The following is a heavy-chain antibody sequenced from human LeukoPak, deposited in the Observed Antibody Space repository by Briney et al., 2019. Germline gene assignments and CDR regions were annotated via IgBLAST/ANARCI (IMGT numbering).Heavy chain of an antibody. CDR3: AKGISMVRGVIDY. Sequence: SGGSLRLSCAASGFSFGSYGIHWVRQAPGKGLEWVAVIWYDVNNKYYADSVKGRFTISRDNSKNTLYLQMNSLRAEDTAVYYCAKGISMVRGVIDYWGQGTLVTVSS. CDR1: GFSFGSYG. CDR2: IWYDVNNK. J-gene: IGHJ4*02. V-gene: IGHV3-30*02. D-gene: IGHD3-10*01.